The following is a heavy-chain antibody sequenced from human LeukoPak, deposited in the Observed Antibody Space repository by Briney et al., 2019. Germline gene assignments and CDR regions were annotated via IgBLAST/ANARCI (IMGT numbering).Heavy chain of an antibody. V-gene: IGHV1-46*01. CDR3: ARGAIVGPTYYFDY. CDR2: INPSGGSA. Sequence: ASVKVSCKASGYTFTSYYIHWVRQAPAQGLEWMGIINPSGGSASYAQKFQGRGTMTRDTSTSTVYMELNSLRSEDTAVYYCARGAIVGPTYYFDYWGQGTLVTVSS. D-gene: IGHD1-26*01. CDR1: GYTFTSYY. J-gene: IGHJ4*02.